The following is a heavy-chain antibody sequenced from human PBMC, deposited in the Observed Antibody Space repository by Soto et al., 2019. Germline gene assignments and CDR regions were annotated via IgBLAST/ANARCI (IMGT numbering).Heavy chain of an antibody. CDR3: ARESHEVLTGPPWVWYFDL. V-gene: IGHV4-34*01. Sequence: QVQLQQWGAGPLRPLETLSLTCGVSGGPFSGYYWAWIRQSPGKGLEWIGEINDRGSINYNPSLKSRVSISVDTSKNHYSRNLRSVTAADTAVYYCARESHEVLTGPPWVWYFDLWGRGTRVTVSS. CDR1: GGPFSGYY. D-gene: IGHD3-9*01. J-gene: IGHJ2*01. CDR2: INDRGSI.